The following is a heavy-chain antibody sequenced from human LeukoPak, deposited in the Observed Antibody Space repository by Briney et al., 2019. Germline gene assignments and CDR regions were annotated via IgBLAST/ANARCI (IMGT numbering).Heavy chain of an antibody. CDR1: GGSISSYY. CDR3: ARDNSVRDEAWWFNL. V-gene: IGHV4-4*07. J-gene: IGHJ5*02. CDR2: IYTSGNT. D-gene: IGHD5-24*01. Sequence: SETLSLTCTVSGGSISSYYWSWIRQPAGKGLEWIGRIYTSGNTNYNPSLKSRVTMSLDKSKDQFSLKLSSVTAADTAVYYCARDNSVRDEAWWFNLWGQGTLVTVSS.